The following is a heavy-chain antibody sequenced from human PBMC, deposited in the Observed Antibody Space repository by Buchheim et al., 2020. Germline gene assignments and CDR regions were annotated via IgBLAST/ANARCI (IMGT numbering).Heavy chain of an antibody. Sequence: EVQLVESGGGLVQPGGSPRLSCVASGFTFSSYAMSWVRQAPGKGLEWVSVTSGSGGSAYHADSVKGRITISRDNSNNTLYLQMNSLRAEDTAVYYCAKELLPSYYYYGMDVWGQGTT. CDR3: AKELLPSYYYYGMDV. D-gene: IGHD1-26*01. J-gene: IGHJ6*02. CDR2: TSGSGGSA. CDR1: GFTFSSYA. V-gene: IGHV3-23*04.